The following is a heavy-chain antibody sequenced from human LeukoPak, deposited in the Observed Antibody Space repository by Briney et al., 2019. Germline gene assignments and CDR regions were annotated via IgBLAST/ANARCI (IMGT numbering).Heavy chain of an antibody. Sequence: AGGSLRLSCAASGFTFSSYNMNWVRQAPGKGLEGVSSISSSSSYIYYADSVKGRFTMSRDNAKNYLQMNSLRAEDTAVYYCARDLAPYSSGSGIAYWGQGTLVTVSS. V-gene: IGHV3-21*01. J-gene: IGHJ4*02. CDR2: ISSSSSYI. CDR1: GFTFSSYN. CDR3: ARDLAPYSSGSGIAY. D-gene: IGHD6-19*01.